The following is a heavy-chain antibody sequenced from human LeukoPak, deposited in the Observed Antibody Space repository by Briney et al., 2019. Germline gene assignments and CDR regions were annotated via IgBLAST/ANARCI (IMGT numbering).Heavy chain of an antibody. J-gene: IGHJ4*02. CDR1: GFTFNSYW. CDR2: IKQDGSEK. D-gene: IGHD6-6*01. V-gene: IGHV3-7*03. Sequence: GGSLRLSCAASGFTFNSYWMSWVRQAPGKGLEWVANIKQDGSEKYYVDSVKGRFTISRDNAKNSLYLQMNSLRAEDTAVYYCAGGRGIAARPYWGQGTLVTVSS. CDR3: AGGRGIAARPY.